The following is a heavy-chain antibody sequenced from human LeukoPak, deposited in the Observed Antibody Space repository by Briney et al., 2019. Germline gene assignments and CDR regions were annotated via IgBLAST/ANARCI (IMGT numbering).Heavy chain of an antibody. D-gene: IGHD3-3*01. Sequence: GASVKVSCKASGYTFTSYDINWVRQATGQGLEWMGWMNPNSGNTGYAQKFQGRVTITRNTSISTAYMELSSLRSEDTAVYYCARASSPTDYDFWSGYYRTYNWFDPWGQGTLVTVSS. CDR3: ARASSPTDYDFWSGYYRTYNWFDP. CDR1: GYTFTSYD. V-gene: IGHV1-8*03. J-gene: IGHJ5*02. CDR2: MNPNSGNT.